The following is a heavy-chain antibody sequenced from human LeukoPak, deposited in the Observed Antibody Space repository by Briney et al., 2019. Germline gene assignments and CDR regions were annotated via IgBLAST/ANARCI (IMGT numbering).Heavy chain of an antibody. CDR1: GGSISSYY. CDR3: ARWVGGYCNGSNCYGGCFDY. V-gene: IGHV4-59*08. CDR2: IYYSGST. Sequence: RPSETLSLTCTVSGGSISSYYWSWIRQPPGKGLGWIGYIYYSGSTDYNPSLKSRVTISVDTSKNQFSLKLSSVTAADTAVYYCARWVGGYCNGSNCYGGCFDYWGQGSLVTVSS. D-gene: IGHD2-15*01. J-gene: IGHJ4*02.